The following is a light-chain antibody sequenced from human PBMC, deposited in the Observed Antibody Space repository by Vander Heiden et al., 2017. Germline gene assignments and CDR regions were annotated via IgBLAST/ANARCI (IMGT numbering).Light chain of an antibody. Sequence: DIQITQSPSTLSASVGDRVTTTCRASQSISSWLAWYQQKPGKAPKLLIYDASSWESGVPSRFSGSGSGTEFTLTISSLQPDDFATYYCQQYNSYSPYTFGQGTKLEIK. CDR2: DAS. V-gene: IGKV1-5*01. CDR3: QQYNSYSPYT. J-gene: IGKJ2*01. CDR1: QSISSW.